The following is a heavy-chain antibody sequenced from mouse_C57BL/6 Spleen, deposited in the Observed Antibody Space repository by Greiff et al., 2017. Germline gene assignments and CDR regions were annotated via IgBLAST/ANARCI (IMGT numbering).Heavy chain of an antibody. V-gene: IGHV1-50*01. CDR3: ARYDYDLDY. D-gene: IGHD2-4*01. J-gene: IGHJ2*01. CDR1: GYTFTSYW. CDR2: IDPSDSYT. Sequence: QVQLQQPGAELVKPGASVKLSCKASGYTFTSYWMQWVKQRPGQGLEWIGEIDPSDSYTNYNQKFKGKAPLTVDTASSQAYMQLSSLASEDSAVYYCARYDYDLDYWGQGTTLTVSS.